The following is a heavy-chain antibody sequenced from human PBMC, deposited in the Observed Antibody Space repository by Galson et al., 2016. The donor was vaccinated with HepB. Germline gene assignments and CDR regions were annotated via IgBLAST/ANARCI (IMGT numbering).Heavy chain of an antibody. V-gene: IGHV4-61*09. D-gene: IGHD6-19*01. CDR1: GVSIGSVGNY. Sequence: TLSLTCTVSGVSIGSVGNYWSWIRQSAGKGLEWLGHIYANGTSHYNPSLKSRLAISVDTSQNQIPLRLSSVTATDTALYFCAREAWLWLVKNSFDLWGQGTMVTVAS. CDR2: IYANGTS. CDR3: AREAWLWLVKNSFDL. J-gene: IGHJ3*01.